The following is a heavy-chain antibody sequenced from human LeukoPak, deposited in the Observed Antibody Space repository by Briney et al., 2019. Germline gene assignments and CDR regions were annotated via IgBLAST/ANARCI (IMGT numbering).Heavy chain of an antibody. CDR3: ARGSTLYSSSWYQRNWFDP. CDR2: INHSGST. J-gene: IGHJ5*02. D-gene: IGHD6-13*01. Sequence: SETLSLTCAVYGGSFSGYYWSWIRQPPGEGLEWIGEINHSGSTNYNPSLKSRVTISVDTSKNQFSLKLSSVTAADTAVYYCARGSTLYSSSWYQRNWFDPWGQGTLVTVSS. V-gene: IGHV4-34*01. CDR1: GGSFSGYY.